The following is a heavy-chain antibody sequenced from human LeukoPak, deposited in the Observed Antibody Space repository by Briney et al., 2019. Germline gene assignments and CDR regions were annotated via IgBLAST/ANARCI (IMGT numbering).Heavy chain of an antibody. J-gene: IGHJ4*02. CDR2: INHSGST. CDR1: GGSFSGYY. CDR3: ARGYSNGYVGY. D-gene: IGHD5-18*01. Sequence: SETLSLTCAVYGGSFSGYYWSWIRQPPGKGLEWIGEINHSGSTNYNPSLKSRVAMSVDTSKNQFSLKLSSVTAADTAVYYCARGYSNGYVGYWGQGTLVTVSS. V-gene: IGHV4-34*01.